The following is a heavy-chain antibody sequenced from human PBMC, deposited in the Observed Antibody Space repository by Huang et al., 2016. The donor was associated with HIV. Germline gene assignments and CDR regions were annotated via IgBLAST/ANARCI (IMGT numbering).Heavy chain of an antibody. CDR2: IANEGSNN. CDR3: ARAKDTWDAYDI. D-gene: IGHD5-18*01. V-gene: IGHV3-30-3*01. J-gene: IGHJ3*02. CDR1: GFPFNNHA. Sequence: QVQLVESGGGVVQPGRSLRLSCAASGFPFNNHAMPWVRQAPGKGLDGVEVIANEGSNNYYADSVKGRFTISRDSSKSTLFLHMTSLRTEDTAVYYCARAKDTWDAYDIWGQGTMVIVSS.